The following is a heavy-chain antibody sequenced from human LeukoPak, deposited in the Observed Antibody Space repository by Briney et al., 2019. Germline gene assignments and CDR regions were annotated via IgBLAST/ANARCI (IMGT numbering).Heavy chain of an antibody. D-gene: IGHD2-15*01. J-gene: IGHJ3*02. V-gene: IGHV4-39*01. Sequence: SETLSLTCTVSGDSISSSSYYWGWIRQPPGKGLEWMGSIYYSGSTYYNPSLKSRVTISVDTSKNSLSLKLSSVTTADTAVYYCARRPRYCSDSSCSGRTFDIWGQGTMVTLSS. CDR1: GDSISSSSYY. CDR2: IYYSGST. CDR3: ARRPRYCSDSSCSGRTFDI.